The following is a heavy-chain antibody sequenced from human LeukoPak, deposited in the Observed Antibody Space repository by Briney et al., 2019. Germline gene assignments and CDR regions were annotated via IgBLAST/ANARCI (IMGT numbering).Heavy chain of an antibody. CDR1: GGSIKSHY. D-gene: IGHD6-13*01. CDR3: ARGGSSWSYAMDV. V-gene: IGHV4-59*11. Sequence: EPSETLSLTCTVSGGSIKSHYWSWIRQTPGKGLEWIGCIYESGSTYHNPSLKSRVTISVDMSKNQFSLKVSSVTAADTAVYYCARGGSSWSYAMDVWGQGTTVTVSS. CDR2: IYESGST. J-gene: IGHJ6*02.